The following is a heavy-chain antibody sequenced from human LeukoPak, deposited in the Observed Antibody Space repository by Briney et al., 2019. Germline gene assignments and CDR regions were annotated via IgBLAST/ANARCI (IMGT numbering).Heavy chain of an antibody. CDR3: ARHSPSTVTYFDY. Sequence: PSETLSLTCTVSGGSISSYYWSWIRQPPGKGLEWIGYTYYSGSTNYNPSLKSRVTISVDTSKNQFSLKLSSVTAADTAVYYCARHSPSTVTYFDYWGQGTLVTVSS. CDR1: GGSISSYY. D-gene: IGHD4-17*01. V-gene: IGHV4-59*08. J-gene: IGHJ4*02. CDR2: TYYSGST.